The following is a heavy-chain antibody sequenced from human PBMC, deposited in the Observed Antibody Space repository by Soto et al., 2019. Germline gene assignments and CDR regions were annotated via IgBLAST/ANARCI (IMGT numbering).Heavy chain of an antibody. D-gene: IGHD2-15*01. V-gene: IGHV4-39*01. CDR2: IYYTGST. J-gene: IGHJ4*02. CDR3: ASKQYCSRVTSYDAF. Sequence: SETLSLTCTVSGGSIRISSYYWSWISQTPGKGLEWIGRIYYTGSTYYNPSLKSRVTISVDTSKNPFSLKLSSVTAAHTAVYFFASKQYCSRVTSYDAFWAQRTLVPVSS. CDR1: GGSIRISSYY.